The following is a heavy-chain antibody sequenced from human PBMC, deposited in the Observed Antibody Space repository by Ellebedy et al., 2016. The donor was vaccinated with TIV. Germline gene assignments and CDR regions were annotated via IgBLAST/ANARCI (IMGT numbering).Heavy chain of an antibody. CDR3: ARGDLAYCSGGACRYYYYYGIDV. J-gene: IGHJ6*02. CDR2: IHYSGST. V-gene: IGHV4-59*01. Sequence: PSETLSLTCSLSGVSISSYYWTWIRQPPGKGLEWIGHIHYSGSTNYNPSLKSRLSISLETSKKQLSLNLSSLTAADTAVYYCARGDLAYCSGGACRYYYYYGIDVWGQGTTVTVSS. CDR1: GVSISSYY. D-gene: IGHD2-21*02.